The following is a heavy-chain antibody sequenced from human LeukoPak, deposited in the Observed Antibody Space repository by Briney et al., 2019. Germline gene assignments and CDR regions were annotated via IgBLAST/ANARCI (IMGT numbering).Heavy chain of an antibody. J-gene: IGHJ4*02. CDR3: ARVVNDYYDSSGSMDY. D-gene: IGHD3-22*01. V-gene: IGHV4-31*03. CDR2: IYYSGST. CDR1: SGFISSGGYY. Sequence: SQTLSLTCTVSSGFISSGGYYWSWIRQHPGKGLEWIGYIYYSGSTYYNPSLKSRVTISVDTSKNQFSLKLSSVTAADTAVYYCARVVNDYYDSSGSMDYWGQGTLVTVSS.